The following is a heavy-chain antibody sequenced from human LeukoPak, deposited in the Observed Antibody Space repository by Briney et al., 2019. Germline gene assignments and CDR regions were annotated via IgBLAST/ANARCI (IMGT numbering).Heavy chain of an antibody. Sequence: GGSLRLSCAAPGFTFSSYAMSWVRQAPGKGLEWVSAISGSGGSTYYADSVKGRFTISRDNSKNTLYLQMNSLRAEDTAVYYCAKDPPWSSSRFEGEFQHWGQGTLVTVSS. CDR1: GFTFSSYA. CDR2: ISGSGGST. D-gene: IGHD6-13*01. CDR3: AKDPPWSSSRFEGEFQH. J-gene: IGHJ1*01. V-gene: IGHV3-23*01.